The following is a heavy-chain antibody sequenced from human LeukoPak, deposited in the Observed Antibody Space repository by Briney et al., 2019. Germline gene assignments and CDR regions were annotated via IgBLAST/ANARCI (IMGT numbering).Heavy chain of an antibody. CDR1: GFTFSSYG. J-gene: IGHJ3*02. Sequence: GRSLRLSCAVSGFTFSSYGMHWVRQAPGKGLEWVAVIWYDGSNKYYADSVKGRFTISRDNSKNTLYLQMNSLRAEDTAVYYCARVDSSGDAFDIWGQGTMVTVSS. V-gene: IGHV3-33*01. CDR3: ARVDSSGDAFDI. CDR2: IWYDGSNK. D-gene: IGHD3-22*01.